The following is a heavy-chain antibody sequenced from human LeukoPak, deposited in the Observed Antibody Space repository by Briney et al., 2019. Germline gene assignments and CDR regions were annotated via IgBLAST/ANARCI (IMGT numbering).Heavy chain of an antibody. CDR1: GFTVSSNY. CDR3: AKDLGGYCGGDCYLFDY. J-gene: IGHJ4*02. D-gene: IGHD2-21*02. Sequence: GGSLRLSCAASGFTVSSNYMSWVRQAPGKGLEWVSVIYSGGSTYYADSVKGRFTISRDNSKNTLYLQMNSLRAEDTAVYYCAKDLGGYCGGDCYLFDYWGQGTLVTVSS. CDR2: IYSGGST. V-gene: IGHV3-66*01.